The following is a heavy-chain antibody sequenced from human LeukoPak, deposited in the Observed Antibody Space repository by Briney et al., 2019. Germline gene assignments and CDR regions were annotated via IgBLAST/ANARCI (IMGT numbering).Heavy chain of an antibody. J-gene: IGHJ4*02. CDR3: AKGRRVTMIVVVAD. V-gene: IGHV3-21*04. CDR1: GFTFSSYS. D-gene: IGHD3-22*01. CDR2: ISSSSSYI. Sequence: GGSLRLSFEASGFTFSSYSMNWFRQAPGKGLKWFSFISSSSSYIYYADSVKGRFTISRDNSKNTLYLQMNSLRAEDTAVYYCAKGRRVTMIVVVADWGQGTLVTVSS.